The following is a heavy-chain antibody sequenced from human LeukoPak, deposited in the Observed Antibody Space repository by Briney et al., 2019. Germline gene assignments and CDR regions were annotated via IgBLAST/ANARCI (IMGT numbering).Heavy chain of an antibody. Sequence: TSETLSLTCTVSGGSISSYYWSWIRQPPGKGLEWIGYIYYSGSTNYNPSLKSRVTISVDTSKNQFSLKLSSVTAADTAVYYCARVKGVGGVDTAMVDYYYGMDVWGQGTTVTVSS. V-gene: IGHV4-59*01. CDR3: ARVKGVGGVDTAMVDYYYGMDV. CDR2: IYYSGST. D-gene: IGHD5-18*01. J-gene: IGHJ6*02. CDR1: GGSISSYY.